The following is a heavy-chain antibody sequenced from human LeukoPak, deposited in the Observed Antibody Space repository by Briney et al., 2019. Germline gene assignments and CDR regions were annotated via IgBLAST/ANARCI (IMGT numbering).Heavy chain of an antibody. J-gene: IGHJ4*02. CDR2: IYYSESI. CDR3: ARARYCTNGGCYYFDY. Sequence: SSEPLSLTCTVSGGSISSYFWSWIRPPPGKGREWIGYIYYSESINYFLSLKSRVTISVDTSKNQLSLKMSSVSAAATAVYYCARARYCTNGGCYYFDYWGQGTLVTVSS. CDR1: GGSISSYF. V-gene: IGHV4-59*01. D-gene: IGHD2-8*01.